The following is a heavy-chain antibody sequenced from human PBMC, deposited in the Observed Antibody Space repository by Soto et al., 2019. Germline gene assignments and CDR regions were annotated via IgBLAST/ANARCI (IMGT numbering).Heavy chain of an antibody. CDR1: GGSFSGYY. CDR3: ARVVPAAMRYNWFDP. Sequence: PSETLSLTCAVYGGSFSGYYWSWIRQPPGKGLEWIGEINHSGSTNYNPSLKSRVTISVDTSKNQFSLKLSSVTAADTAVYYCARVVPAAMRYNWFDPWGQGTLVTVS. D-gene: IGHD2-2*01. J-gene: IGHJ5*02. V-gene: IGHV4-34*01. CDR2: INHSGST.